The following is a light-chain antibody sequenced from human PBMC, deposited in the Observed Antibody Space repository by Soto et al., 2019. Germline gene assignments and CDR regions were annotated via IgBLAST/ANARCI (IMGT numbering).Light chain of an antibody. CDR2: DVS. CDR3: ASYAGSNNSV. J-gene: IGLJ1*01. Sequence: QSALTQPPSASGSPGQSVTISCTGTSSDVGGYNHVSWYQQNPGKAPKLMIYDVSKRPSGVPDCFSGSKSGNTASLTISGLQAEDEADYYCASYAGSNNSVFGTGTKVTVL. CDR1: SSDVGGYNH. V-gene: IGLV2-8*01.